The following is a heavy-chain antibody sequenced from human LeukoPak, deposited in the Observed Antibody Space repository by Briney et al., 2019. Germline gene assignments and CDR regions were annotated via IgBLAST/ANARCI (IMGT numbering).Heavy chain of an antibody. CDR3: ARDRDYVWGSYRTFDY. CDR1: GYTFTSYY. V-gene: IGHV1-46*01. Sequence: ASVKVSCKAAGYTFTSYYMHWVRQAPGQGLEWMGIINPSGGSTSYAQKFQGRVTMTRDTSTSTVYMELSSLRSEDTAVYYCARDRDYVWGSYRTFDYWGQGTLVTVSS. D-gene: IGHD3-16*02. J-gene: IGHJ4*02. CDR2: INPSGGST.